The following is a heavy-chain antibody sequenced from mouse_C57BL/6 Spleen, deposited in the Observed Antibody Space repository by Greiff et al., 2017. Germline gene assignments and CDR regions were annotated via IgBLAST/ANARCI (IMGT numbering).Heavy chain of an antibody. CDR1: GFTFSSYG. Sequence: DVKLVESGGDLVKPGGSLKLSCAASGFTFSSYGMSWVRQTPDKRLEWVATISSGGSYTYYPDSVKGRFTISRDNAKNTLYLQMSSLKSEDTAMYYCARQTDDYDIFDYWGQGTTLTVSS. J-gene: IGHJ2*01. D-gene: IGHD2-4*01. V-gene: IGHV5-6*02. CDR3: ARQTDDYDIFDY. CDR2: ISSGGSYT.